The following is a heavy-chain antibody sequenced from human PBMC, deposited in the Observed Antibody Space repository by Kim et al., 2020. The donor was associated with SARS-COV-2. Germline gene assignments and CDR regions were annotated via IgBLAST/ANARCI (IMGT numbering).Heavy chain of an antibody. CDR1: GFTFSSYA. CDR3: ARSGGYEGNYYYYGMDV. Sequence: GGSLRLSCAASGFTFSSYAMHWVRQAPGKGLEWVAVISYDGSNKYYADSVKGRFTISRDNSKNTLYLQMNSLRAEDTAVYYCARSGGYEGNYYYYGMDVWGQGTTVTASS. CDR2: ISYDGSNK. V-gene: IGHV3-30*04. J-gene: IGHJ6*02. D-gene: IGHD5-12*01.